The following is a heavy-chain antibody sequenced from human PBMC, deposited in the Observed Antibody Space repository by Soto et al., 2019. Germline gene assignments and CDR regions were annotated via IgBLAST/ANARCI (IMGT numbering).Heavy chain of an antibody. CDR1: GGTFSSYA. CDR2: IIPIFGTA. D-gene: IGHD2-2*01. Sequence: ASVKVSCKASGGTFSSYAISWVRQAPGQGLEWMGGIIPIFGTANYAQKFQGRVTITADKSTSTAYMELSSLRSEDTAVYYCAVVVVPAAPPLYYYYGMDVWGQGTTVTVSS. V-gene: IGHV1-69*06. CDR3: AVVVVPAAPPLYYYYGMDV. J-gene: IGHJ6*02.